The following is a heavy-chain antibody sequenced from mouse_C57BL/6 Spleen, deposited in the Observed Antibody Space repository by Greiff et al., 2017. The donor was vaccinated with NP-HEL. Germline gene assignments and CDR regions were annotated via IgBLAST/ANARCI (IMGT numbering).Heavy chain of an antibody. CDR2: IDPENGDT. CDR3: TTGSSGSGFAY. V-gene: IGHV14-4*01. Sequence: VQLQQSGAELVRPGASVKLSCTASGFNIKDDYMHWVKQRPEQGLEWIGWIDPENGDTEYASKFQGKATITADTSSNTAYLQLSSLTSEDTAVYYSTTGSSGSGFAYWGQGTLVTVSA. CDR1: GFNIKDDY. J-gene: IGHJ3*01. D-gene: IGHD3-2*02.